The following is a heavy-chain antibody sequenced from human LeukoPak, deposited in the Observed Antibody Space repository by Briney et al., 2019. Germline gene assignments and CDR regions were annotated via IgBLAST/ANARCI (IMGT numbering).Heavy chain of an antibody. CDR1: GFTFTSSA. D-gene: IGHD5-12*01. V-gene: IGHV1-58*02. J-gene: IGHJ4*02. CDR3: AAFGYSGYDSWLDY. CDR2: IVVGSGNT. Sequence: SEKVSCKASGFTFTSSAMQWVRQARGQRLEWIGWIVVGSGNTNYAQKFQERVTITRDMSTSTAYMELSSLRSEDTAVYYCAAFGYSGYDSWLDYWGQGTLVTVSS.